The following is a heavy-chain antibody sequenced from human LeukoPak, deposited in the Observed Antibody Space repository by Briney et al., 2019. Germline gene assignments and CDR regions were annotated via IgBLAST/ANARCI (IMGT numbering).Heavy chain of an antibody. J-gene: IGHJ4*02. CDR2: ISSSGSTI. Sequence: GGSRTLACAASGVTGSSYEMSWVRQAPGKGLEWVSYISSSGSTIYYADSVKGRFTISRDNAKNSLYLQMNSLRAEDTAVYYCARAPNYDILTGYYVRWGQGTLVTVSS. V-gene: IGHV3-48*03. CDR3: ARAPNYDILTGYYVR. CDR1: GVTGSSYE. D-gene: IGHD3-9*01.